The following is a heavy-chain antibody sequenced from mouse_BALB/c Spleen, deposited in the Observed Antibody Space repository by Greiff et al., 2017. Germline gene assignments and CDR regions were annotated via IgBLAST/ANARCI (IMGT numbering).Heavy chain of an antibody. V-gene: IGHV14-1*02. J-gene: IGHJ3*01. CDR1: GFNINDYY. CDR2: IDPENGNT. Sequence: VPLKVSGAELVRPGALVKLSCTASGFNINDYYMHWVKQRPEQGLEWIGWIDPENGNTIYDPKFQGKASITADTSSNTAYLPLSSLTSEDTAVYYFAPDYDGGAWFAYWGQGTLVTVSA. CDR3: APDYDGGAWFAY. D-gene: IGHD2-4*01.